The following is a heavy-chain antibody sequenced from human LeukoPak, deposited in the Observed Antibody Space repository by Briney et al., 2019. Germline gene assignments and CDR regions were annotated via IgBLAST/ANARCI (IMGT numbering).Heavy chain of an antibody. D-gene: IGHD2-2*02. J-gene: IGHJ4*02. V-gene: IGHV4-34*01. Sequence: AGGSLRLSCAASGITFINAWMNWVSQAPGKGLEWIGEINHSGSTNYNPSLKSRVTISVDTSKNQFSLKLSSVTAADTAVYYCARWGNVAPAIGLEDNYFDYWGQGTLVTVSS. CDR1: GITFINAW. CDR2: INHSGST. CDR3: ARWGNVAPAIGLEDNYFDY.